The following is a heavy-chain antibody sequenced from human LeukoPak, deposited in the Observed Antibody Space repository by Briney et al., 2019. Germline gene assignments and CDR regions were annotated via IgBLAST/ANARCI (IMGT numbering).Heavy chain of an antibody. CDR1: GGSISSSSYY. D-gene: IGHD3-9*01. CDR3: ASLGTLRYFDRAHYYYYMDV. J-gene: IGHJ6*03. V-gene: IGHV4-39*07. CDR2: IYYGGST. Sequence: SETLSLTCTVSGGSISSSSYYWGWIRQPPGKGLEWLGSIYYGGSTYYNPSLKSRVTISVDTSKNQFSLRLSSVTAADTAVYYCASLGTLRYFDRAHYYYYMDVWAKGPRSPSP.